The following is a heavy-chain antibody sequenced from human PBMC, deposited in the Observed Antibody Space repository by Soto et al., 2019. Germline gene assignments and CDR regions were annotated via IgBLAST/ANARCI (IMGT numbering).Heavy chain of an antibody. CDR1: GFTFSSYA. V-gene: IGHV3-23*01. CDR2: ISGSGGST. J-gene: IGHJ4*02. CDR3: ASPLRDFRPSRGYYFDY. D-gene: IGHD3-3*01. Sequence: EVQLLESGGGLVQPGGSLRLSCAASGFTFSSYAMSWVRQAPGKGLEWVSAISGSGGSTYYADSVKGRFTISRDNSKNTLYLQMNSLRAEDTAVYYCASPLRDFRPSRGYYFDYWGQGTLVTVSS.